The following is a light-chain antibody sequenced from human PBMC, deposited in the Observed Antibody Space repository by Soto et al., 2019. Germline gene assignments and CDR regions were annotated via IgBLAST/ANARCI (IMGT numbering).Light chain of an antibody. CDR2: VGTGGIVG. CDR1: SGYSNYK. J-gene: IGLJ2*01. CDR3: GADHGSGSNFLVV. Sequence: QSVLTQPPSASASLGASVTLTCTLNSGYSNYKVDWYQQRPGKGPRFVMRVGTGGIVGSKGDGIPDRFSVLGSGLNRYLTIKNIQEEDESDYHCGADHGSGSNFLVVFGGGTKLTVL. V-gene: IGLV9-49*01.